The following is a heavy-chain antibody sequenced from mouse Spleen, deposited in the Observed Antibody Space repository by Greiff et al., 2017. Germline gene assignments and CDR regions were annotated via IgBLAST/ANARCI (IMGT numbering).Heavy chain of an antibody. CDR1: GYTFTDYA. Sequence: QVQLQQSGAELVRPGVSVKISCKGSGYTFTDYAMHWVKQSHAKSLEWIGVISTYYGDASYNQKFKGKATMTVDQSSSTAYMELARLTSEDSAIYYCARGRFRITTVVADFDYWGQGTTLTVSS. J-gene: IGHJ2*01. CDR2: ISTYYGDA. V-gene: IGHV1S137*01. CDR3: ARGRFRITTVVADFDY. D-gene: IGHD1-1*01.